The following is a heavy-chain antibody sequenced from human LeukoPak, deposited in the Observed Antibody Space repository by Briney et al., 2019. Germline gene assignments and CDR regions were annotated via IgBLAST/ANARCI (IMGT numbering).Heavy chain of an antibody. CDR2: IYYSGST. D-gene: IGHD5-18*01. CDR3: ARDSEYSYGLFDY. V-gene: IGHV4-31*01. CDR1: GGSISSGGYY. Sequence: PSETLSLTCTVSGGSISSGGYYWSWIRQHPGKGLEWIGYIYYSGSTYYNPSLKSQVTISVDTSKNQFSLKLSSVTAADTAVYYCARDSEYSYGLFDYWGQGTLVTVSS. J-gene: IGHJ4*02.